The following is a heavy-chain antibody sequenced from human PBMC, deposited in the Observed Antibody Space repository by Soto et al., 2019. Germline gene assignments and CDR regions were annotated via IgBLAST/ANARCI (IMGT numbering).Heavy chain of an antibody. J-gene: IGHJ4*02. V-gene: IGHV4-4*02. CDR2: IYHSGST. D-gene: IGHD5-12*01. CDR3: ARRGGYSGYEFYYFDY. Sequence: QVQLQESGPGLVKPSGTLSHTCAVSGGSISSSNWWSWVRRPPGKGLEWIGEIYHSGSTNYNPSLKSRVTISVDKSKNQFSLKLSSVTAAETAVYYCARRGGYSGYEFYYFDYWGQGTLVTVSS. CDR1: GGSISSSNW.